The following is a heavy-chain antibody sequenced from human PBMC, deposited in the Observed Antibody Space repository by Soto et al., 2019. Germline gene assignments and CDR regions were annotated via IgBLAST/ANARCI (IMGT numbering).Heavy chain of an antibody. V-gene: IGHV3-23*01. Sequence: EAQLLESGGDLIQPGGSLTLSCAASGFTFASHAMSWVRQAPGKGLEWVSGISANGGRANYADSVKGRFSLSRDNSKNTMFLQMDSLTAEDTAIYYCASWVIALGGTGYFCHWGQGTLVTVSS. CDR3: ASWVIALGGTGYFCH. J-gene: IGHJ1*01. D-gene: IGHD6-19*01. CDR2: ISANGGRA. CDR1: GFTFASHA.